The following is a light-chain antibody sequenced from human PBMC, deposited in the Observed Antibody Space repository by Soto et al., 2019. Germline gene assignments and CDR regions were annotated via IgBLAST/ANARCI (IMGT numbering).Light chain of an antibody. V-gene: IGLV2-8*01. CDR1: SSDFGGYNY. J-gene: IGLJ1*01. Sequence: QSALTQPPSASGSPGQSVTISCTGTSSDFGGYNYVSWYQQHPGKAPKLTIYEVSKRPSGVPDRFSGSKSGNTASLTVSGLQAEDEADYYCSSYAGSNNFGVFGTGTKVTVL. CDR3: SSYAGSNNFGV. CDR2: EVS.